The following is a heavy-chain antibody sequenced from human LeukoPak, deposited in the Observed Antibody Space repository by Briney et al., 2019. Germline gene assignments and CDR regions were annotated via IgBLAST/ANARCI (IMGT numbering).Heavy chain of an antibody. D-gene: IGHD6-19*01. CDR2: ISDGSTYI. J-gene: IGHJ3*02. CDR1: GFTFSSSS. V-gene: IGHV3-21*01. CDR3: ARSVADGAFGI. Sequence: PGGSLRLSCAASGFTFSSSSMNWVRQAPGKGLEWVSSISDGSTYIYHADSVKGRFTISRDNAKNSLSLQMNSLRAEDTALYYCARSVADGAFGIWGQGTMVTVSS.